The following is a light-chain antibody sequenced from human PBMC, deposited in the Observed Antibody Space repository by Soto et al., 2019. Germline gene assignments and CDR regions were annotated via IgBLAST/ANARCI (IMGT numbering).Light chain of an antibody. CDR3: QQYVSSPWA. CDR2: GAS. J-gene: IGKJ1*01. Sequence: EIVLAQSPGTLSLSPWESATLSCRASERVSSTFLAWYQQKAGQAPRLLIYGASRRATGIPDRFSGSGSGTDFTLTISRLEPEDFAVYYCQQYVSSPWAFGQGTKVDIK. V-gene: IGKV3-20*01. CDR1: ERVSSTF.